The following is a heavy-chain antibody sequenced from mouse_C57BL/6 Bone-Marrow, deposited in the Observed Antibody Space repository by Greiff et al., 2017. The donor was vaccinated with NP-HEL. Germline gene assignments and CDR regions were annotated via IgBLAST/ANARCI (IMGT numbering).Heavy chain of an antibody. CDR1: GYTFPSYW. Sequence: LQESGAELAKPVASVKLSCKASGYTFPSYWLHWLKQRPGQGLAWIGYINPSSGYTKYNQKFKDKATLTADKSSSTAYMQLSSLTYEDSAVYYCARYRASTGTRAMDYWGQGTSVTVSS. J-gene: IGHJ4*01. CDR2: INPSSGYT. CDR3: ARYRASTGTRAMDY. D-gene: IGHD4-1*02. V-gene: IGHV1-7*01.